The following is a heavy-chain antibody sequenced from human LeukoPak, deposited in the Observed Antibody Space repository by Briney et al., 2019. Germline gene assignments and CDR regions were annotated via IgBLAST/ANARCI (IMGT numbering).Heavy chain of an antibody. CDR2: ISSSGTYV. D-gene: IGHD3-9*01. J-gene: IGHJ3*02. CDR1: GFTFGSYS. Sequence: GGSLTLSCAASGFTFGSYSMNWVRQAPGKGLEWVPSISSSGTYVYYADSVKGRFTISRDNAKNSLSLQMNSLRADDAAVYYCARASSKQLAGYLPDGFDIWGQGTMVTVSS. CDR3: ARASSKQLAGYLPDGFDI. V-gene: IGHV3-21*01.